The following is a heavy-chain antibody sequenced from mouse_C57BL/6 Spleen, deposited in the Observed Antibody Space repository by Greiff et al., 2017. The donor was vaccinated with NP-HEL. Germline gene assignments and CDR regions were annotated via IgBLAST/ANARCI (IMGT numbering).Heavy chain of an antibody. Sequence: QVHVKQSGAELVRPGASVKLSCKASGYTFTDYYINWVKQRPGQGLEWIARIYPGSGNTYYNEKFKGKATLTAEKSSSTAYMQLSSLTSEDSAVYFCARFYGNFIYAMDYWGQGTSVTVSS. J-gene: IGHJ4*01. D-gene: IGHD2-1*01. CDR2: IYPGSGNT. CDR3: ARFYGNFIYAMDY. CDR1: GYTFTDYY. V-gene: IGHV1-76*01.